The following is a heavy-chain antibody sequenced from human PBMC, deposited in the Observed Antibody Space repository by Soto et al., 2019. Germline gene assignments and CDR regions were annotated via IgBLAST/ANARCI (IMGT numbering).Heavy chain of an antibody. J-gene: IGHJ4*02. Sequence: SETLSLTCAVYGGSFSGYYWSWIRQPPGKGLEWIGEINHSGSTNYNPSLKSRVTISVDTSKNQFSLKLSSVTAADTAVYYCARSRRSIAARRFDYWGQGTLVTLSS. V-gene: IGHV4-34*01. CDR1: GGSFSGYY. D-gene: IGHD6-6*01. CDR3: ARSRRSIAARRFDY. CDR2: INHSGST.